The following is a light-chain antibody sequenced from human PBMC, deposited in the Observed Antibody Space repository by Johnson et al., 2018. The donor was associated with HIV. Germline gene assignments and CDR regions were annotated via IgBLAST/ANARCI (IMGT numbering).Light chain of an antibody. CDR2: ENN. CDR3: ESWDSSLSTGSYV. V-gene: IGLV1-51*02. J-gene: IGLJ1*01. CDR1: SSNIENNY. Sequence: QSVLTQPPSVSATPGQKVTISCSGSSSNIENNYVSWYQQLPETAPKLLIYENNKRPSGIPDRFSGSKSGTSATLDITGLQTGDDGDYYCESWDSSLSTGSYVFGTGTKVTVL.